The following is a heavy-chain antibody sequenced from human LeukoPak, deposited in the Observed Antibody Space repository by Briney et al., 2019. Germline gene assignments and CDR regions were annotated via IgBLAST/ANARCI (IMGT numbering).Heavy chain of an antibody. CDR1: GFTFSSYW. J-gene: IGHJ4*02. V-gene: IGHV3-7*01. CDR3: ATYSSSWYLWSYFDY. Sequence: GGSLRLSCAASGFTFSSYWMSWVRQAPGKRLEWLANIKQDGSEKYYVHSVKGRFTISRDNAKNSLHLQMNSLRAEDTAVYYCATYSSSWYLWSYFDYWGQGTLVTVSS. D-gene: IGHD6-13*01. CDR2: IKQDGSEK.